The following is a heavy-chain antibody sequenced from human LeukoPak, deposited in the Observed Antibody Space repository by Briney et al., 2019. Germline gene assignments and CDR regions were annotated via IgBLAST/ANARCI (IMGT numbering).Heavy chain of an antibody. CDR2: IKEDESEK. D-gene: IGHD1-26*01. V-gene: IGHV3-7*01. CDR1: GFNFSNYW. CDR3: ARDGALGFDF. J-gene: IGHJ4*02. Sequence: AGGSLRLSCAASGFNFSNYWMSWVRRAPGKGLEGVANIKEDESEKYYADSVRGRFTISRDNAKNSLFLEMNSLRPEDTAVYYCARDGALGFDFWGQGALVTVSS.